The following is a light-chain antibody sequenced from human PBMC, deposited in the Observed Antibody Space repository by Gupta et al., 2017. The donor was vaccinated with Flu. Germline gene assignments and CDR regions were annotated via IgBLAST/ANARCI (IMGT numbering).Light chain of an antibody. J-gene: IGKJ1*01. CDR3: QKYAGTWT. CDR1: QSIRTW. Sequence: DIKLPQSPATLSASVGERVTITGRGSQSIRTWLAWYQQKPGSAHKLLYYMATSLKSGVPCWSGSSGSATEFPIIITRLPPEDVAYYCCQKYAGTWTFGQGTMVEI. V-gene: IGKV1-5*03. CDR2: MAT.